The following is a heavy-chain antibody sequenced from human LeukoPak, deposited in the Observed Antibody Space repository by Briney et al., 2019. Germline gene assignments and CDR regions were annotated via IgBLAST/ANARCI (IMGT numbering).Heavy chain of an antibody. CDR2: IKSKTDGGTT. CDR3: TTGPREVNWFDP. V-gene: IGHV3-15*01. CDR1: GFTFSNAW. J-gene: IGHJ5*02. D-gene: IGHD1-26*01. Sequence: GGSLRLSCAASGFTFSNAWMSWVRQAPGKGLEWVGRIKSKTDGGTTDYAAPVKGRFTISRDDSKNTLYLQINSLKTEDTAVYYCTTGPREVNWFDPWGQGTLVTVSS.